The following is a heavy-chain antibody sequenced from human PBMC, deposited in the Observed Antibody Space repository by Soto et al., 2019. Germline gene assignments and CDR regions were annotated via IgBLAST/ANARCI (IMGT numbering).Heavy chain of an antibody. J-gene: IGHJ4*02. Sequence: QVQLVESGGGLVQPGRSLKLSCAASGFTFSNYAIHWVRQAPGKGLEWVAVIASDGKDKRYADSAKGRFTISRDHPKNAVYLQVNSRRGEDTGVYYCAKDAAMGAGDYFFDCWGQGSLVTFSS. CDR1: GFTFSNYA. CDR3: AKDAAMGAGDYFFDC. CDR2: IASDGKDK. D-gene: IGHD2-2*01. V-gene: IGHV3-30*18.